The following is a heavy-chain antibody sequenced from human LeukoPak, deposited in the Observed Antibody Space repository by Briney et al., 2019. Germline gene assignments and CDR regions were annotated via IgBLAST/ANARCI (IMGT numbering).Heavy chain of an antibody. CDR3: AKAGLVGGLITEFDY. CDR1: GFTFDDYA. CDR2: ISWSGGSI. J-gene: IGHJ4*02. D-gene: IGHD1-26*01. Sequence: PGGSLRLSCAASGFTFDDYAMHWVRQAPGKGLEWVSGISWSGGSICYADSVKGRFTISRDNAKNSLYLQMNSLRAEDTALYYCAKAGLVGGLITEFDYWGQGTLVTVCS. V-gene: IGHV3-9*01.